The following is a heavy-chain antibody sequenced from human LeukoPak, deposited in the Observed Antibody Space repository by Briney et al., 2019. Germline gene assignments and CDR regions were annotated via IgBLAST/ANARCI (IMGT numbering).Heavy chain of an antibody. D-gene: IGHD6-13*01. CDR3: ARASLTGYRPDYFDY. CDR1: GGSISSYY. J-gene: IGHJ4*02. Sequence: SETLSLTCTVSGGSISSYYWSWIRQPPGKGLEWIGSIYYSGSTYYNPSLKSRVTISVDTSKNQFSLKLSSVTAADTAVYYCARASLTGYRPDYFDYWGQGTLVTVSS. V-gene: IGHV4-59*05. CDR2: IYYSGST.